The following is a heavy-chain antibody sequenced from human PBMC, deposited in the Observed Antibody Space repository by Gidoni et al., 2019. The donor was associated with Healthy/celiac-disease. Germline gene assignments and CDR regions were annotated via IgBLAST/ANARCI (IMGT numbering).Heavy chain of an antibody. J-gene: IGHJ4*02. CDR2: ISYDGSNK. D-gene: IGHD3-22*01. CDR1: GFPFSSYA. V-gene: IGHV3-30-3*01. CDR3: ARDWGDYYDSSGPVDY. Sequence: QVQLVESGGVVGQPGSSRHLSCAAPGFPFSSYARPWVRQAPGKGLAWVAVISYDGSNKYYADSVKGRFTISRDNSKNTLYLQMNSLRAEDTAVYYCARDWGDYYDSSGPVDYWGQGTLVTVSS.